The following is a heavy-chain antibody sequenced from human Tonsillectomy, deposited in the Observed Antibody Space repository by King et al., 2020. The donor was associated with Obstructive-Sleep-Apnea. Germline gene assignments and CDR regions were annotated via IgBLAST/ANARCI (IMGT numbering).Heavy chain of an antibody. Sequence: VQLQQWGAGLLKPSETLSLTCAVYGGSFSGYYWSWIRQPPGKGLEWIGEINHSGSTNYNPSLKSRVTISVDTSKNPFSLKLSSVTAADTAVYYCARGEDYYDSSGYHRWGQGTLVTVSS. V-gene: IGHV4-34*01. D-gene: IGHD3-22*01. CDR1: GGSFSGYY. CDR2: INHSGST. CDR3: ARGEDYYDSSGYHR. J-gene: IGHJ5*02.